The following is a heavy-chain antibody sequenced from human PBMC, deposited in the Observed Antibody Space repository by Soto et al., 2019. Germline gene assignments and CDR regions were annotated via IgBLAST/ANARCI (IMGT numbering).Heavy chain of an antibody. Sequence: QVQLQESGPGLVKPSQTLSLTCTVSGGSISSGGYSWSWIRQHPGKVLEWIGYIYYSGSTYYNPSLKSRVTISVDTSKNQFSLKLSSVTAADTAVYYCARGGYYDSSGPYYYYGMDVWGQGTTVTVSS. J-gene: IGHJ6*02. CDR2: IYYSGST. D-gene: IGHD3-22*01. CDR1: GGSISSGGYS. CDR3: ARGGYYDSSGPYYYYGMDV. V-gene: IGHV4-31*03.